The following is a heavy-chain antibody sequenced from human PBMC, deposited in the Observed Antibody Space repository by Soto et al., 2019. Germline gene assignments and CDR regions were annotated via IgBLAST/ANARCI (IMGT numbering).Heavy chain of an antibody. CDR3: ARVGTMGDSSGYYPFDY. J-gene: IGHJ4*02. CDR2: IYYSGST. CDR1: GGSISSGDYY. V-gene: IGHV4-30-4*01. Sequence: SETLSLTCTVSGGSISSGDYYWSWIRQPPGKGLEWIGYIYYSGSTYYNPSLKSRVTISVDTSKNQFSLNLTSVTAADTAVYYCARVGTMGDSSGYYPFDYWGQGTLVTVSS. D-gene: IGHD3-22*01.